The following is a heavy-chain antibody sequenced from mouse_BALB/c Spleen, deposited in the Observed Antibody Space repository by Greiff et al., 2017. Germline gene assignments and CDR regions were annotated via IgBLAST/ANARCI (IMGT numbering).Heavy chain of an antibody. Sequence: EVKLVESGGGLVQPKGSLKLSCAASGFTFNTYAMHWVCQAPGKGLEWVARIRSKSNNYATYYADSVKDRFTISRDDSQSMLYLQMNNLKTEDTAMYYCVREGDGYYGYFDVWGAGTTVTVSS. CDR1: GFTFNTYA. V-gene: IGHV10-3*03. CDR3: VREGDGYYGYFDV. CDR2: IRSKSNNYAT. D-gene: IGHD2-3*01. J-gene: IGHJ1*01.